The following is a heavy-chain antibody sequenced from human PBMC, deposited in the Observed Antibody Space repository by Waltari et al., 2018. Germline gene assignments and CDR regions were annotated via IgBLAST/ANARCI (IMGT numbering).Heavy chain of an antibody. CDR3: AKCYSSGWYETYYYYYMDV. J-gene: IGHJ6*03. Sequence: EVHLVESGGGLVQPVGSLRLSCAASGFTFSSYAMSCVRRAPGKGLEWVSAISGSGVSTYYADSVKGRFTISRDNSKNTLYLQMNSLRAEDTAVYYCAKCYSSGWYETYYYYYMDVWGKGTTVTVSS. CDR2: ISGSGVST. D-gene: IGHD6-19*01. CDR1: GFTFSSYA. V-gene: IGHV3-23*04.